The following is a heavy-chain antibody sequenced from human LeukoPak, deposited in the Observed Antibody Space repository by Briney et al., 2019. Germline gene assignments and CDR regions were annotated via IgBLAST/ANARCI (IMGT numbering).Heavy chain of an antibody. J-gene: IGHJ4*02. CDR3: ASSDYYGSGSYYSVFDY. CDR1: GGTFSSYA. V-gene: IGHV1-69*13. D-gene: IGHD3-10*01. Sequence: ASVKVSCKASGGTFSSYAISWVRQAPGQGLEWMGGIIPIFGTANYAQKFQGRVTITADESTSTAYMELSSLRSEDTAVYYCASSDYYGSGSYYSVFDYWGQGTLVTVSS. CDR2: IIPIFGTA.